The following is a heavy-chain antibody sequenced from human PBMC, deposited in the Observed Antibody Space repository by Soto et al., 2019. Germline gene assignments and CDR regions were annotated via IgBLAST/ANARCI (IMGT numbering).Heavy chain of an antibody. D-gene: IGHD3-16*01. V-gene: IGHV3-33*01. Sequence: GGSRRLFWAASGFTFSSYGMHWVRQAPGKGLEWVAFIWHDGGNKFYAESVKGRFTISRDNSKNTLYLQMTSLSAEDTAMYYCARDGDVNTGFGKDYWGQGTLVTVSS. J-gene: IGHJ4*02. CDR3: ARDGDVNTGFGKDY. CDR1: GFTFSSYG. CDR2: IWHDGGNK.